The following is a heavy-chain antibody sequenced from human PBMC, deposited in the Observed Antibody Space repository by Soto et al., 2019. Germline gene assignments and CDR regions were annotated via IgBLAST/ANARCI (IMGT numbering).Heavy chain of an antibody. Sequence: QVQLVQSGAEVKKPGASVKVSCTASGYTFTSYGISWVRQAPGQGLEWMGWISAYNGNTNYAQKLQGRVTMTTDTSTSTAYMELRSLRSDDTAVYYCARVEYYASSGYSSFFDYWGQGTLVTVSS. D-gene: IGHD3-22*01. CDR3: ARVEYYASSGYSSFFDY. V-gene: IGHV1-18*01. CDR1: GYTFTSYG. CDR2: ISAYNGNT. J-gene: IGHJ4*02.